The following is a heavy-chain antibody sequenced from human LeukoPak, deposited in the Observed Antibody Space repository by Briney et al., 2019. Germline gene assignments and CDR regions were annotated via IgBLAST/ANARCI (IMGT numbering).Heavy chain of an antibody. V-gene: IGHV3-9*01. CDR2: ISWNSGSI. CDR3: ARVPRRIAAGWYFDL. J-gene: IGHJ2*01. Sequence: GGSLRLSCAASGFTFDDYAMHWVRQAPGKGLEWVSGISWNSGSIGYADSVKGRFTISRDNAKNTLYLQMNSLRAEDTAVYYCARVPRRIAAGWYFDLWGRGTLVTVSS. CDR1: GFTFDDYA. D-gene: IGHD6-25*01.